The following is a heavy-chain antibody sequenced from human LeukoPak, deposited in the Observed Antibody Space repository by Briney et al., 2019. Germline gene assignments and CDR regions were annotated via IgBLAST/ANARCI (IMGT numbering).Heavy chain of an antibody. J-gene: IGHJ3*02. CDR1: GFTFSGYV. CDR2: IRHDNSDK. Sequence: GGSLRLSCAASGFTFSGYVMHWIRQAPGKGLEWVAVIRHDNSDKFYADSVKGRFTISSDTSKNTLSLQMNSLRPEDTAVYYCAKEGVDAFDIWGQGTMVTVSS. V-gene: IGHV3-30*02. CDR3: AKEGVDAFDI.